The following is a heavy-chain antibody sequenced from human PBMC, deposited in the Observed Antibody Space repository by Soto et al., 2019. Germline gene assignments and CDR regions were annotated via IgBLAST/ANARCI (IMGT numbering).Heavy chain of an antibody. CDR2: INGRGIDR. Sequence: GGSLRLSCADSGFTFSNNAMSWVRQAPGKGLEWVSGINGRGIDRYYADSVKGRFTISRDNSKDTLSLQMNSLRADDTAIYYCVRLEFYYSYETGESTLRYFDLWGQGTRVTVSS. CDR1: GFTFSNNA. J-gene: IGHJ5*02. CDR3: VRLEFYYSYETGESTLRYFDL. V-gene: IGHV3-23*01. D-gene: IGHD3-16*01.